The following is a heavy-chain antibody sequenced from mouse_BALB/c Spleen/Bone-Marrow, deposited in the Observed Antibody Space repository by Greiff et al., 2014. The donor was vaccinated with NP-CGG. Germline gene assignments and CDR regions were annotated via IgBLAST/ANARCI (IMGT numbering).Heavy chain of an antibody. D-gene: IGHD1-1*01. V-gene: IGHV14-3*02. Sequence: VQLKQSGAELVKPGASVKLSCTASGFNIKDTYMHWVKQRPEQGLERIGRIDPADGNTKYDPKFQGKATITADTSSNTAYLQLSSLTSEDTAVYYCAAYYYGSSQFAYWGQGTLVTVSA. CDR2: IDPADGNT. J-gene: IGHJ3*01. CDR1: GFNIKDTY. CDR3: AAYYYGSSQFAY.